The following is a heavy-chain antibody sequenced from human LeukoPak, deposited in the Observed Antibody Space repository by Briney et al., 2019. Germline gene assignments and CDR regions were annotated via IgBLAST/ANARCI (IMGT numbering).Heavy chain of an antibody. J-gene: IGHJ4*02. D-gene: IGHD3-22*01. Sequence: GGSLRLSCAASGFTFSSYAMSWVREAPGKGLEWVSAISGSGGSTYYADSVKGRFTISRDNSKNTLYLQMNSPRAEDTAVYYCAKDLSRYYDSSGAIDYWGQGTLVTVSS. CDR1: GFTFSSYA. CDR3: AKDLSRYYDSSGAIDY. CDR2: ISGSGGST. V-gene: IGHV3-23*01.